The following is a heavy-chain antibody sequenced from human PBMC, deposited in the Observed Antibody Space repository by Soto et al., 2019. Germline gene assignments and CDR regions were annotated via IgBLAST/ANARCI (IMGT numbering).Heavy chain of an antibody. D-gene: IGHD3-10*01. CDR2: IYYRGNT. Sequence: SETLSLTCTISDGSISGHYWSWIRQPPGKGPEWIGYIYYRGNTNYNPSLTSRVTISLDRSKNQFSLKLSSVTTADTAVYYCARGDPLLWFGEKVYYGMDVWGQGTTVTVLL. J-gene: IGHJ6*02. CDR1: DGSISGHY. CDR3: ARGDPLLWFGEKVYYGMDV. V-gene: IGHV4-59*11.